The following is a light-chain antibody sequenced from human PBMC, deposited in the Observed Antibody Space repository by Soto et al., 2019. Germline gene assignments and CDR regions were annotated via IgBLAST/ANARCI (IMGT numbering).Light chain of an antibody. CDR2: GAS. CDR3: QQYNNWWT. Sequence: EIVMTQSPATLSVSPGERATLSCRASQSVSNNLAWYQKKPGQAPRLLIYGASTRATGIPARFSGSGSGTEFTLTSSSLQSEDFAFYYCQQYNNWWTFGQGPRVEIK. J-gene: IGKJ1*01. V-gene: IGKV3-15*01. CDR1: QSVSNN.